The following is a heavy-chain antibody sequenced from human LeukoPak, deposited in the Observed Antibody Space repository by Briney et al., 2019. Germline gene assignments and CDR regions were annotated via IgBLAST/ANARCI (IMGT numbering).Heavy chain of an antibody. CDR2: ISYDGSNK. D-gene: IGHD3-22*01. Sequence: GRSLRLSCAASGFTFSSYAMHWVRQAPGKGLEWVAVISYDGSNKYYADSVKGRFTISRDNSKNTLYLQMNSLRAEDTALYYCARDPQYYYDSSGYYDYWGQGTLVTVSS. CDR1: GFTFSSYA. CDR3: ARDPQYYYDSSGYYDY. J-gene: IGHJ4*02. V-gene: IGHV3-30-3*01.